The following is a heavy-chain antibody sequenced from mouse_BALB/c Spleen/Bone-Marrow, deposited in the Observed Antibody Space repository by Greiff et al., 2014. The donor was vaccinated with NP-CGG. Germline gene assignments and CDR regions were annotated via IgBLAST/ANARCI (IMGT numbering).Heavy chain of an antibody. Sequence: VQLQQSGAELVRPGTSVKVSCKASGYAFTDYLIEWVKQRPGQGLEWIGAINPGSGGTHYNEKFKGKATLTADKSSSTAYMQLSSLTSDDSAVYFCARWLGPGWYFDVWGAGTTVTVSS. D-gene: IGHD4-1*01. V-gene: IGHV1-54*01. CDR2: INPGSGGT. CDR1: GYAFTDYL. J-gene: IGHJ1*01. CDR3: ARWLGPGWYFDV.